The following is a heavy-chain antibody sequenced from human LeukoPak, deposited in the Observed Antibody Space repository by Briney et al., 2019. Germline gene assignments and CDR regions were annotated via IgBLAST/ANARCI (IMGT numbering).Heavy chain of an antibody. V-gene: IGHV3-23*01. Sequence: GGSLRLSCAASGFTFSSYAMSWVRQPPGKGLEWVSGISGSGGSTYYADSAKGRFTISRDNSKDTRYLQMNSLRAEATAVYYCAKYSSSSKWFDPWGQGTLVTVSS. D-gene: IGHD6-13*01. J-gene: IGHJ5*02. CDR2: ISGSGGST. CDR1: GFTFSSYA. CDR3: AKYSSSSKWFDP.